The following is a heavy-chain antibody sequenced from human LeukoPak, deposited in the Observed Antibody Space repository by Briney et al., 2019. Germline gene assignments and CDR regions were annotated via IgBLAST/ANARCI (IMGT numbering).Heavy chain of an antibody. D-gene: IGHD2-15*01. CDR1: GFTFTSSA. CDR2: IVVGSGNT. Sequence: SVTVSCTASGFTFTSSAVQWVRQARGQRLEWIGWIVVGSGNTNYAQKFQERVTITRDMSTSTAYMELSSLRSEDTAVYYCARGLVSSGGTLDYWGQGTLVIVSS. V-gene: IGHV1-58*01. J-gene: IGHJ4*02. CDR3: ARGLVSSGGTLDY.